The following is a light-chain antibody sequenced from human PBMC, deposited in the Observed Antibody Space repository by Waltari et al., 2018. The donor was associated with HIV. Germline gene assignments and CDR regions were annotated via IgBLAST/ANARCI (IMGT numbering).Light chain of an antibody. Sequence: QSVLMQPPSVSGAPGQRVTISCPWNNSNIGAGYDVHWYQQLPGTAPKILIYTYANLPSGVHELFAGSKSGTSASRAITGLQAEDETDYYCQAFDTGLGVVFGGGTKVTVL. J-gene: IGLJ2*01. CDR2: TYA. V-gene: IGLV1-40*01. CDR3: QAFDTGLGVV. CDR1: NSNIGAGYD.